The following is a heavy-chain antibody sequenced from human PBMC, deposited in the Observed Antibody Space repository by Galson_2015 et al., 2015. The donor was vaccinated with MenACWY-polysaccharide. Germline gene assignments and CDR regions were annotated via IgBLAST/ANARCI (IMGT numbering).Heavy chain of an antibody. V-gene: IGHV4-4*07. D-gene: IGHD3-10*01. Sequence: SETLSLTCTVSGGSISSYYWTWIRQPGGKGLEWIGRIYSSGSTNHNPSLKSRVTMSVDTSKNQLSLKLSSVTAADTAVYYCARVRGGRWPRYGMDVWGQGTTVTVSS. CDR2: IYSSGST. J-gene: IGHJ6*02. CDR1: GGSISSYY. CDR3: ARVRGGRWPRYGMDV.